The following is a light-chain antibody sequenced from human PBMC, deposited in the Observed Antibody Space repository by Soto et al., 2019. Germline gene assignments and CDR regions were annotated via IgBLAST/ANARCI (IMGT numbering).Light chain of an antibody. Sequence: EIVLTQSPGTLSLSPGERATLSCRASQSVSSSYLAWYQQKPGQAPRLLIYGASARATGIPDRFSGSGSGTDFTLTINRLEPEDFAVYYCQQYGSSPRVTFGPGTKVDIK. CDR1: QSVSSSY. J-gene: IGKJ3*01. V-gene: IGKV3-20*01. CDR3: QQYGSSPRVT. CDR2: GAS.